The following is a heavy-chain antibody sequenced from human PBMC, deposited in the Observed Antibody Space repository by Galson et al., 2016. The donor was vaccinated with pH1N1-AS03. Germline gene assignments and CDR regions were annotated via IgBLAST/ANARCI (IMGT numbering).Heavy chain of an antibody. CDR1: GFSFSVFW. CDR3: ASAVRGSAVDV. V-gene: IGHV3-7*01. J-gene: IGHJ6*02. Sequence: SLRLSCAVSGFSFSVFWMRWVRQAPGKGLESVANIKNDGSDQYYVDSVKGRFTISRDNAKNFLYLQMNSLRVEDTAIYYCASAVRGSAVDVWGQGTTVTVS. D-gene: IGHD3-10*01. CDR2: IKNDGSDQ.